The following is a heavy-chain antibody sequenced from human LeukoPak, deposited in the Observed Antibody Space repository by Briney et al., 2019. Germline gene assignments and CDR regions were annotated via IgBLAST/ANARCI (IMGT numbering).Heavy chain of an antibody. D-gene: IGHD2-2*01. CDR2: IYSGGST. CDR3: ARDRLSSTSYYMDV. Sequence: SGGSLRLSCAASGFTVSSNYMSWVRQAPGKGLEWVSVIYSGGSTYYAGSVKGRFTISRDNSKNTLYLQMNSLRAEDTAVYYCARDRLSSTSYYMDVWGKGTTVTVSS. V-gene: IGHV3-66*02. J-gene: IGHJ6*03. CDR1: GFTVSSNY.